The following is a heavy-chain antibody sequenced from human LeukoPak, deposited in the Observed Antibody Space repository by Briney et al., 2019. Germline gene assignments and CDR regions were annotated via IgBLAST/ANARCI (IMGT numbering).Heavy chain of an antibody. D-gene: IGHD3-22*01. CDR3: AKDLTMIVGPRDY. CDR2: ISYDGSNK. V-gene: IGHV3-30*04. Sequence: GGSLRLSCAASGFTFSSYAMHWVRQAPGKGLEWVAVISYDGSNKYYADSVKGRFTISRDNSKNTLYLQMNSLRAEDTAVYYCAKDLTMIVGPRDYWGQGTLVTVSS. CDR1: GFTFSSYA. J-gene: IGHJ4*02.